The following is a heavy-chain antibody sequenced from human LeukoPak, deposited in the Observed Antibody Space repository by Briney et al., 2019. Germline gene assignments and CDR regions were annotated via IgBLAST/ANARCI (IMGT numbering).Heavy chain of an antibody. CDR3: AKTNGYDSSGYPTDY. V-gene: IGHV1-18*01. CDR2: ISAYNGNT. Sequence: ASVKVSCKASGYTFTSYGISWVRQAPGQGLEWMGWISAYNGNTNYAQKLQGRVTMTTDTSTSTAYMELRSLRSDDTAVYYCAKTNGYDSSGYPTDYWGQGTLVTVSS. CDR1: GYTFTSYG. J-gene: IGHJ4*02. D-gene: IGHD3-22*01.